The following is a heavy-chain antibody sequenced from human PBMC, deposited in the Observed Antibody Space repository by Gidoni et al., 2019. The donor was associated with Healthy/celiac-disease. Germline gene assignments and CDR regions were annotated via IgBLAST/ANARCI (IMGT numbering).Heavy chain of an antibody. CDR2: ISYDGSNK. Sequence: SSYAMHWVRQAPGKGLEWVAVISYDGSNKYYADSVKGRFTISRDNSKNTLYLQMNSLRAEDTAVYYCARSEWELLRLLYYYYGMDVWGQGTTVTVSS. CDR3: ARSEWELLRLLYYYYGMDV. D-gene: IGHD1-26*01. V-gene: IGHV3-30-3*01. CDR1: SSYA. J-gene: IGHJ6*02.